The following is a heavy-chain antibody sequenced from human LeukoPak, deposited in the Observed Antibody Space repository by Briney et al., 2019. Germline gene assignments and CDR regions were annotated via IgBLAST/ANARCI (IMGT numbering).Heavy chain of an antibody. V-gene: IGHV1-69*04. D-gene: IGHD3-10*01. CDR2: IIPILGIA. CDR1: GGTFSSYA. CDR3: ARVPNYGSGPTWFDP. J-gene: IGHJ5*02. Sequence: GASVKVSCKASGGTFSSYAISWVRQAPGQGLEWMGRIIPILGIANYAQKFQGRVTITADKSTSTAYMELSSLRSEGTAVYYCARVPNYGSGPTWFDPWGQGTLVTVSS.